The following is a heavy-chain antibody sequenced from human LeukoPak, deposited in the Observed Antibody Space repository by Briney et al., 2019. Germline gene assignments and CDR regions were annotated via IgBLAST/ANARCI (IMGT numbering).Heavy chain of an antibody. CDR1: GGSISSSSYY. D-gene: IGHD1-26*01. J-gene: IGHJ4*02. CDR2: IYYSGST. V-gene: IGHV4-39*01. CDR3: ASLLRSEYYFDY. Sequence: SDTLSLTCTVSGGSISSSSYYWGWLRQPPGKGLEWIGSIYYSGSTYYNPSLKSRVTISVDTSKNQFSLKLSSVTAADTAVYYCASLLRSEYYFDYWGQGTLVTVSS.